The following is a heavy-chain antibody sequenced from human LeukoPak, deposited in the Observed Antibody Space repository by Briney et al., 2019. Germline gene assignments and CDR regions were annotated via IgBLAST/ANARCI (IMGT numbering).Heavy chain of an antibody. V-gene: IGHV4-59*01. CDR2: IYYSGST. Sequence: SETLSLTCSGSGGSISSYYWSWIRQPPAKGLDWIGYIYYSGSTNYNPSLKSRVPISVDTSKNQFSLRLSSVTAADTAVYYCTRDRYSLSNWGPGTLVTVSS. D-gene: IGHD6-13*01. J-gene: IGHJ4*02. CDR1: GGSISSYY. CDR3: TRDRYSLSN.